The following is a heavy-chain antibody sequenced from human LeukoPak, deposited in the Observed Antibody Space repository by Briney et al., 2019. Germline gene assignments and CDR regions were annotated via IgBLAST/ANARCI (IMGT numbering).Heavy chain of an antibody. D-gene: IGHD6-19*01. Sequence: ASVKVSCKASGYTFTSYAMNWVRQAPGQGLEWMGWINTNTGNPTYAQGFTGRFVFSLDTSVSTAYLQISSLKAEDTAVYYCARVGTVAGQRSFLDYWGQGTLVTVSS. V-gene: IGHV7-4-1*02. J-gene: IGHJ4*02. CDR1: GYTFTSYA. CDR3: ARVGTVAGQRSFLDY. CDR2: INTNTGNP.